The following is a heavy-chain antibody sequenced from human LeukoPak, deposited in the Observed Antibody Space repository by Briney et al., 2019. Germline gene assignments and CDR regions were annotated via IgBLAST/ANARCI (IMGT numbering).Heavy chain of an antibody. CDR1: GGSFSGYY. V-gene: IGHV4-34*01. D-gene: IGHD3-3*01. J-gene: IGHJ4*02. Sequence: SETLSLTCAVYGGSFSGYYWSRIRQPPGKGLEWIGEINHSGSTNYNPSLKSRVTISVDTSKNQFSLKLSSVTAADTAVYYCARGPRTDYDFWSGYYTGIDYWGQGTLVTVSS. CDR3: ARGPRTDYDFWSGYYTGIDY. CDR2: INHSGST.